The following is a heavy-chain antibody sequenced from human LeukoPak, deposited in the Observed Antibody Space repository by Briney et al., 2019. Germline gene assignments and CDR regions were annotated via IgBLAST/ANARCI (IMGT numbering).Heavy chain of an antibody. CDR1: GFTFSSYG. CDR3: ARRTRVRGLPGLGHYYYYYMDV. D-gene: IGHD3-10*01. CDR2: IWYDGSNK. V-gene: IGHV3-33*01. Sequence: PGGSLRLSCAASGFTFSSYGMHWVRQAPGKGLEWVAVIWYDGSNKYYADSVKGRFTTSRDNSKNTLYLQMNSLRAEDTAVYYCARRTRVRGLPGLGHYYYYYMDVWGKGTTVTVSS. J-gene: IGHJ6*03.